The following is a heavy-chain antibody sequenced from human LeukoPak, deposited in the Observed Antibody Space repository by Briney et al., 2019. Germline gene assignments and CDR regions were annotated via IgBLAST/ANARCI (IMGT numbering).Heavy chain of an antibody. J-gene: IGHJ6*02. V-gene: IGHV6-1*01. CDR2: TYYRSKLYN. Sequence: SQTLSLTCALSGDTVSSNSAAWHWIRQSPSRGLEWLVRTYYRSKLYNDYAVSVKSRITINPDTSRNQFSLQLNSVTPEDTAVYYCAREPANSQYQLLPGGYYYYYGMDVWGQGTTVTVSS. CDR1: GDTVSSNSAA. CDR3: AREPANSQYQLLPGGYYYYYGMDV. D-gene: IGHD2-2*01.